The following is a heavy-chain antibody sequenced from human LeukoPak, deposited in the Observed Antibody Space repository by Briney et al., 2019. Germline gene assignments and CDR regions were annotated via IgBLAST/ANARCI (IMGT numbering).Heavy chain of an antibody. D-gene: IGHD3-22*01. J-gene: IGHJ3*02. Sequence: ASVKVSCKASGYTFTGYYIHWVRQAPGQGLEWMGWINPNSGNTNYVQKFQGRVTMTRDTSINTAYMELSRLRSDDTAVYYCARYDESSELAFDIWGQGTMVTVSS. V-gene: IGHV1-2*02. CDR1: GYTFTGYY. CDR2: INPNSGNT. CDR3: ARYDESSELAFDI.